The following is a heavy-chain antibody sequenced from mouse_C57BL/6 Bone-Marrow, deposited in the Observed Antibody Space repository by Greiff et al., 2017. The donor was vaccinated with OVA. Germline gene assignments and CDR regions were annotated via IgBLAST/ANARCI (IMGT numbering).Heavy chain of an antibody. CDR1: GFSLTSYA. J-gene: IGHJ3*01. D-gene: IGHD1-1*01. CDR3: ARNGGSSHQAWFAY. CDR2: IWTGGGT. Sequence: VKLMESGPGLVAPSQSLSITCTVSGFSLTSYAISWVRQPPGKGLEWLGVIWTGGGTNYNSALKSRLSISKDNSKSQVFLKMNSLQTDDTARYYCARNGGSSHQAWFAYWGQGTLVTVSA. V-gene: IGHV2-9-1*01.